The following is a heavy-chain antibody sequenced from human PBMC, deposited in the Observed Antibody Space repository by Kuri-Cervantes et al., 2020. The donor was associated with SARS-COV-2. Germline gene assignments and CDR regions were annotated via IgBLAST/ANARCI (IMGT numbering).Heavy chain of an antibody. V-gene: IGHV3-48*01. CDR3: ATEAGTSSHNDY. Sequence: ASLKISCAASGSTFSSYSMNWVRQAPGRGLEWVSYVSSSSSTIYYADSAKGRFTISRDNSKNTLYLQMNSLRAEDTAVYYCATEAGTSSHNDYWGQGTLVTVSS. CDR2: VSSSSSTI. D-gene: IGHD6-19*01. CDR1: GSTFSSYS. J-gene: IGHJ4*02.